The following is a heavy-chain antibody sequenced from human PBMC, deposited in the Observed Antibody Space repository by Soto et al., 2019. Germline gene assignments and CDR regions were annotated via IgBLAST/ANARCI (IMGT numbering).Heavy chain of an antibody. D-gene: IGHD5-12*01. V-gene: IGHV4-59*01. CDR2: IYYSGST. Sequence: LSLTSTVSGGSISSYYWSWIRQPPGKGLEWIGYIYYSGSTNYNPSLKSRVTISVDTSKNQFSLKLSSVTAADTAVYYCARDRGRGYSGYDLDYYYGMDVWGQGTTVTVSS. CDR3: ARDRGRGYSGYDLDYYYGMDV. J-gene: IGHJ6*02. CDR1: GGSISSYY.